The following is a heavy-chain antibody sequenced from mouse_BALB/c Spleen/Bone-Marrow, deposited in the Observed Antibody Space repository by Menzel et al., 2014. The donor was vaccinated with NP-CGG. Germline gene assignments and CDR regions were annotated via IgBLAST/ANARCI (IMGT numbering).Heavy chain of an antibody. Sequence: EVQLVESGGGLVQPGGSLKISCAASGFTFSSYGMSWVRQTPDKRLDLVATINSNGGSTYYPDSVKGRFTISRDNAKNTLYLQMSSLKSEDTAMYYCARDNYYDYDRFAYWGQGTLVTVSA. V-gene: IGHV5-6-3*01. CDR2: INSNGGST. CDR1: GFTFSSYG. D-gene: IGHD2-4*01. CDR3: ARDNYYDYDRFAY. J-gene: IGHJ3*01.